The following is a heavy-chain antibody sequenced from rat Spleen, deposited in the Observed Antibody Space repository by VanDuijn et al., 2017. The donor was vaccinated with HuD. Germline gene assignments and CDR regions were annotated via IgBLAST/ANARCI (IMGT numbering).Heavy chain of an antibody. CDR1: GYSITSNY. D-gene: IGHD1-12*02. Sequence: VQLQESGPGLVKPSQSLSLTCSVTGYSITSNYWGWIRKFPGNKLEWMGYIDGTGSTNYSPSLESRISITRDTSKNQFFLQVNSVTTGDTATYYCATLNYYDGSYYPLDYWGQGVMVTVSS. V-gene: IGHV3-3*01. CDR2: IDGTGST. CDR3: ATLNYYDGSYYPLDY. J-gene: IGHJ2*01.